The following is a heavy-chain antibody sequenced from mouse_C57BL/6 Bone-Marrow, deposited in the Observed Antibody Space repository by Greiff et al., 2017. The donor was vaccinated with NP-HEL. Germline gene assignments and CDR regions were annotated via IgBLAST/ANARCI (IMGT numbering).Heavy chain of an antibody. CDR3: ARGPSMITTRNWYFDV. Sequence: LQQSGAELVRPGSSVKLSCKDSYFAFMASAMHWVKQRPGNGLEWIGSFTMYSDATEYSENFTGKATLTANTPSSTAYMELISLTSEDSAVDYWARGPSMITTRNWYFDVWGTGTTVTVSS. V-gene: IGHV1-49*01. CDR2: FTMYSDAT. D-gene: IGHD2-4*01. CDR1: YFAFMASA. J-gene: IGHJ1*03.